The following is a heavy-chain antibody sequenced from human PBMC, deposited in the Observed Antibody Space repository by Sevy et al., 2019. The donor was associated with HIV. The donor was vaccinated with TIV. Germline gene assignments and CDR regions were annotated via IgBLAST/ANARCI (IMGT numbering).Heavy chain of an antibody. J-gene: IGHJ4*02. CDR1: GFIFSDYY. CDR3: ERGAHYDDADWGFDY. D-gene: IGHD3-22*01. V-gene: IGHV3-11*01. CDR2: VSRGGYTI. Sequence: GGSLRLSCAASGFIFSDYYMAWVRQAPGKGLEWISYVSRGGYTIYYADSVEGRFSISRDDAKDSLFLQMDSLRAEDTAFYYCERGAHYDDADWGFDYWGQGALVTVSS.